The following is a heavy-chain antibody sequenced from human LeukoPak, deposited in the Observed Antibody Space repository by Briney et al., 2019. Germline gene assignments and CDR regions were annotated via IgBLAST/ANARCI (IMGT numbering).Heavy chain of an antibody. Sequence: ASVKVSCKASEYTFTGYYMHWVRQAPGQGLEWMGRINPNSGGTNYAQKFQGRATMTRDTSISTAYMELSRLRSDDTAVYYCARGDVLRFLGGDYHFDYWGQGTLVTVSS. CDR1: EYTFTGYY. D-gene: IGHD3-3*01. CDR2: INPNSGGT. V-gene: IGHV1-2*06. J-gene: IGHJ4*02. CDR3: ARGDVLRFLGGDYHFDY.